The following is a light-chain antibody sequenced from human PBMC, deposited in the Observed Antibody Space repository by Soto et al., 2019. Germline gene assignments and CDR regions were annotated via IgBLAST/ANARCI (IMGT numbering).Light chain of an antibody. V-gene: IGLV3-25*02. CDR1: ALPKQY. CDR3: QSSDSSGRYPYV. J-gene: IGLJ1*01. Sequence: ELAQPPSVSVSPGQTARITCPGDALPKQYAYWYQQKPGQAPVVVIYKDNERPSGIPERFSGSTSGTTVTLTISGVQAEDEADYFCQSSDSSGRYPYVFGSGTKVTVL. CDR2: KDN.